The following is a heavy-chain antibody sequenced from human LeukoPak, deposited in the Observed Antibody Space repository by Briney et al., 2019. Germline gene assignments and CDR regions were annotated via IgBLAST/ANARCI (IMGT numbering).Heavy chain of an antibody. CDR2: VHYSGST. Sequence: PSETLSLTCSVSAGSISGYYWSWIRQPPGKGLEWIGYVHYSGSTNYNPSLKSRVIISVDTSKNQFSLKLGSVTAADTAVYYCARMGRKTTVVPPDFDYWGQGTLVTVSS. D-gene: IGHD4-23*01. CDR3: ARMGRKTTVVPPDFDY. J-gene: IGHJ4*02. V-gene: IGHV4-59*01. CDR1: AGSISGYY.